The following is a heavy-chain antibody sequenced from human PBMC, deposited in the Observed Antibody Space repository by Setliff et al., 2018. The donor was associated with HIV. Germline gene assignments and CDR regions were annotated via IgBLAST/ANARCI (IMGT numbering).Heavy chain of an antibody. Sequence: GASVKVSCKASGYTFTGYYIYWVRQAPGQGLEWMGRIDPNSGVTFYAQKFQGRVTMTSDASLSTAYMELSGLTSDDTATYYCARDLAYCSGGSCYRPLIYYFYYMDVWGKGTTVTVSS. V-gene: IGHV1-2*06. CDR2: IDPNSGVT. CDR3: ARDLAYCSGGSCYRPLIYYFYYMDV. D-gene: IGHD2-15*01. CDR1: GYTFTGYY. J-gene: IGHJ6*03.